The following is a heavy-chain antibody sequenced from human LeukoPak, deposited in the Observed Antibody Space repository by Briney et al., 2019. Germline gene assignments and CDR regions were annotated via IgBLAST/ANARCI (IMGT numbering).Heavy chain of an antibody. D-gene: IGHD4-17*01. CDR2: IYTSGST. J-gene: IGHJ6*02. CDR3: ATCTVQAYYYYGMDV. V-gene: IGHV4-4*07. CDR1: GGSISSYY. Sequence: SETLSLTCTVSGGSISSYYWSWIRQPAGKGLEWIGRIYTSGSTNYNPSLKSRVTMSVDTSKNQFSLKLTSVTAADTAVYYCATCTVQAYYYYGMDVWGQGTTVTVSS.